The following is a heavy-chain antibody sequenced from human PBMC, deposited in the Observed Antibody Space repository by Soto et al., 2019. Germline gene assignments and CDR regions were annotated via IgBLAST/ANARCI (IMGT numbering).Heavy chain of an antibody. CDR3: ARVGPSSYYGMDV. Sequence: QVQLVQSGAEVKKPGSSVKVSCKASGGTFSSYTISWVRQAPGQGLEWMGRIIPILGIANYAQKFQGRVKINADTSTSKDYMEMSRLRSEDTDVYYCARVGPSSYYGMDVWGQGTTVTVSS. J-gene: IGHJ6*02. CDR1: GGTFSSYT. CDR2: IIPILGIA. V-gene: IGHV1-69*02.